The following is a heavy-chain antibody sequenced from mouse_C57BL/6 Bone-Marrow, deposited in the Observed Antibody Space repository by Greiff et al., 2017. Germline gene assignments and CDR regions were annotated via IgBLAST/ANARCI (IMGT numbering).Heavy chain of an antibody. CDR1: GFTFSSYA. Sequence: EVNVVESGGGLVKPGGSLKLSCAASGFTFSSYAMSWVRQTPEKRLEWVATISDGGSYTYYPDNVKGRFTISRDNAKNNLYLQMGHLKSEDTAMYYCARKGSNSAWFAYWGQGTLVTVSA. CDR3: ARKGSNSAWFAY. J-gene: IGHJ3*01. V-gene: IGHV5-4*03. CDR2: ISDGGSYT. D-gene: IGHD2-5*01.